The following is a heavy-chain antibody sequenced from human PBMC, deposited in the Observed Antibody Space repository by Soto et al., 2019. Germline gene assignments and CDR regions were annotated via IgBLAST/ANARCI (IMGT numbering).Heavy chain of an antibody. CDR3: ARVLYYGSGSYSPYGMDV. D-gene: IGHD3-10*01. J-gene: IGHJ6*02. CDR1: GVSFNNNG. Sequence: QVQLVQSGAEVKKPGSSVKVSCKTSGVSFNNNGIGWVRQAPGHGLEWMGGVSPPFRTSNYARKFQGRISITADASTGTVNIERSSLTSEDTAQYYCARVLYYGSGSYSPYGMDVWGQGTTVTVSS. CDR2: VSPPFRTS. V-gene: IGHV1-69*01.